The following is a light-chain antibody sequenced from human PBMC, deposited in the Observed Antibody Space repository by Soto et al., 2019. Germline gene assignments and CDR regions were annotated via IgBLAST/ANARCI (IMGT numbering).Light chain of an antibody. V-gene: IGLV2-23*02. J-gene: IGLJ1*01. Sequence: ALTQPASVSVSPGQSITISCTGTSSDVGSYNLVSWYQQHPGKAPKLMIYEVTKRPSGVSDRFSGSKSGNTASLTISGLQAEDEADYYCCSYASSSTYVFGTGTKVTVL. CDR3: CSYASSSTYV. CDR2: EVT. CDR1: SSDVGSYNL.